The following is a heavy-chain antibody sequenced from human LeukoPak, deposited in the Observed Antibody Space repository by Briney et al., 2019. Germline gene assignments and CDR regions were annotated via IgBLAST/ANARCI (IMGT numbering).Heavy chain of an antibody. V-gene: IGHV4-59*01. CDR1: GGSISSYY. D-gene: IGHD5-12*01. CDR2: IYYSGST. Sequence: PSETLSLTCTVSGGSISSYYWSWIRQPPGKGLEWIGYIYYSGSTNYNPSLKSRVTISVDTSKNQFSLKLSSVTAADTAVYYCARGMDIVATMTYFDYWGQGTLVTVSS. J-gene: IGHJ4*02. CDR3: ARGMDIVATMTYFDY.